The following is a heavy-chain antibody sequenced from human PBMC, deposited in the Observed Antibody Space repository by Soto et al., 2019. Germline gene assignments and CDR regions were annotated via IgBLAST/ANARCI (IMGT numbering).Heavy chain of an antibody. CDR3: ARDGYYDSSGSARGYYYYYYGMDV. Sequence: EVQLVESGGGLVKPGGSLRLSCAASGFTFSSYSMNWVRQAPGKGLEWVSSISSSSSYIYYADSVKGRFTISRDNAKNSLYLQMNSLRAEDTAVYYCARDGYYDSSGSARGYYYYYYGMDVWGQGTTVTVSS. CDR2: ISSSSSYI. D-gene: IGHD3-22*01. CDR1: GFTFSSYS. J-gene: IGHJ6*02. V-gene: IGHV3-21*01.